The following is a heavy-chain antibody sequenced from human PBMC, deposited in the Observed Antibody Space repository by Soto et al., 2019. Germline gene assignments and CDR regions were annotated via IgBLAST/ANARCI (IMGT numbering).Heavy chain of an antibody. Sequence: EVQLVESGGGLVQPGGSLRLSCAGSGFTFSNYWMHWVRQAPGKGLEWVSRIDHDGPTDYADSVRGRFTISRDNGENTLYLQMNSLRPEVTAVYYCVRDSHGDYWGQGTLVTVSS. CDR2: IDHDGPT. CDR1: GFTFSNYW. CDR3: VRDSHGDY. J-gene: IGHJ4*02. V-gene: IGHV3-74*01.